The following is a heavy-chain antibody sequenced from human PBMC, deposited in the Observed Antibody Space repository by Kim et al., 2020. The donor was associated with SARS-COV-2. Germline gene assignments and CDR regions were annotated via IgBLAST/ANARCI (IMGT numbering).Heavy chain of an antibody. V-gene: IGHV3-49*02. J-gene: IGHJ6*02. CDR3: TRVGYYYGMDV. CDR2: TT. Sequence: TTEYAASVKGRFTTSRDDSKSIAYLQMNSLKTEDTAVYYCTRVGYYYGMDVWGQGTTVTVSS. D-gene: IGHD3-16*01.